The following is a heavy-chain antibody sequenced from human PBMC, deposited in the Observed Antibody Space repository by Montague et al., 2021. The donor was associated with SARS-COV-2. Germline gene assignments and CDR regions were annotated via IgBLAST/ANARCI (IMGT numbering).Heavy chain of an antibody. CDR2: IWYDGSNK. Sequence: SLSLSCAASGFTFSSYGMHWVRQAPGKGLEWVAVIWYDGSNKYYADSVKGRFTISRDNSKNTLYLQMNGLRAEDTAVYYCARDLFWGTDSGTQQRRDYWGQGTLVTVSS. J-gene: IGHJ4*02. CDR1: GFTFSSYG. D-gene: IGHD3-16*01. V-gene: IGHV3-33*01. CDR3: ARDLFWGTDSGTQQRRDY.